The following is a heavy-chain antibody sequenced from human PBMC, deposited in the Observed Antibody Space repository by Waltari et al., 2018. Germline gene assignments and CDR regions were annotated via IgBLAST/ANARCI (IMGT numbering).Heavy chain of an antibody. CDR1: GFTFRDSA. J-gene: IGHJ4*02. Sequence: EVQVLESGGGLVQPGGSLRLAGGASGFTFRDSALTWVRQAPGKGLEWVAGISGSGGSTYYADSVRGRFTIARDNSQNTLYLQMNSLRAEDAALYYCAKDADNDNYGLFDYWGQGTLVTVSS. V-gene: IGHV3-23*01. CDR2: ISGSGGST. CDR3: AKDADNDNYGLFDY. D-gene: IGHD4-17*01.